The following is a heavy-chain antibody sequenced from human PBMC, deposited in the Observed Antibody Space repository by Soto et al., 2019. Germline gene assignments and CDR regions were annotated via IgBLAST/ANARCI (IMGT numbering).Heavy chain of an antibody. D-gene: IGHD5-12*01. CDR3: ARDVRGYNRHY. CDR2: SNPTVHTT. CDR1: GYTFTTYF. Sequence: QVQLVQSGAEVKKPGTSVKVSCKASGYTFTTYFIHWVRQAPGQGLEWMGISNPTVHTTSYAQKFQGSVTMTSDTATSTVYMELSSLRSEHTAVYYCARDVRGYNRHYWGQSTLLTVSS. V-gene: IGHV1-46*01. J-gene: IGHJ4*02.